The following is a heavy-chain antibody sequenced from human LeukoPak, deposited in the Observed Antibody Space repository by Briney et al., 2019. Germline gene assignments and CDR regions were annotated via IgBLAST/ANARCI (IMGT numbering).Heavy chain of an antibody. CDR2: INPNSGGT. J-gene: IGHJ4*02. CDR3: ARASLYYDSSGYYYDY. CDR1: GYTFTGYY. D-gene: IGHD3-22*01. Sequence: GASVKVSCKASGYTFTGYYMHWVRQAPGQGLEWMGWINPNSGGTNYAQKFQGRVTMTRDTSISTAYMELSRLRSDDTAVYYCARASLYYDSSGYYYDYWGQGTLVTVSS. V-gene: IGHV1-2*02.